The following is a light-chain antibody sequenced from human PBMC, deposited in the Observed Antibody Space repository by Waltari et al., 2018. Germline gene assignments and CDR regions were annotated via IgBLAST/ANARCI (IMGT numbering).Light chain of an antibody. J-gene: IGLJ3*02. Sequence: LVVTQSPSASAPLGASVKLTCTLSSGHSSNVIAWLQQRPEKGPRYLMKVNSDGSHSKGDEIPDRFSGSSSGAERYLTISSRQSDDEADYYCQTGGHGTWVFGGGT. CDR2: VNSDGSH. CDR1: SGHSSNV. V-gene: IGLV4-69*01. CDR3: QTGGHGTWV.